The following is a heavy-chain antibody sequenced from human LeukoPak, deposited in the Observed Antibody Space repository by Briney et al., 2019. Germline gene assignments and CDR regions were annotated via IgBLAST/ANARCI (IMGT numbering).Heavy chain of an antibody. CDR2: IYYSGTT. CDR1: GGSISGGGYS. J-gene: IGHJ4*02. Sequence: KPSETLSLTCAVSGGSISGGGYSWSWIRQPPGKGLEWLGYIYYSGTTYYNPSLKSRVTISVDTSKNQFSLKLSSVTAADTAVYYCAILKGEGMVRGVIWSQGTLVTVSS. V-gene: IGHV4-30-4*07. CDR3: AILKGEGMVRGVI. D-gene: IGHD3-10*01.